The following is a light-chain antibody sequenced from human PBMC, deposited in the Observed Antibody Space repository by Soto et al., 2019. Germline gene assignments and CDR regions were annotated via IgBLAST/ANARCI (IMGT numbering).Light chain of an antibody. V-gene: IGKV3-15*01. J-gene: IGKJ5*01. Sequence: IGLSQSLDTLSVSTGERATLSCRASQSISRTLAWYQQKSGQPPRLLIYDASTRATGIPARFSGSGSGSEFTLTISGLQSEDFAVYYCQQYNDRPPITFGQGRRLEVK. CDR3: QQYNDRPPIT. CDR1: QSISRT. CDR2: DAS.